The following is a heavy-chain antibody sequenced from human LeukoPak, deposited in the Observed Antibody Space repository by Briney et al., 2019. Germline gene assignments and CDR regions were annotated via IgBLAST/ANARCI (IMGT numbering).Heavy chain of an antibody. J-gene: IGHJ5*02. Sequence: KSGGSLTLSCAASGFTFSSYSMNWVRQAPGKGLEWVSSISSSSSYIYYADSVKGRFTISRDNAKNSLYLQMNSLRAEDTAVYYCASNHYDILTGYRGNNWFDPWGQGTLVTVSS. CDR3: ASNHYDILTGYRGNNWFDP. CDR2: ISSSSSYI. V-gene: IGHV3-21*01. CDR1: GFTFSSYS. D-gene: IGHD3-9*01.